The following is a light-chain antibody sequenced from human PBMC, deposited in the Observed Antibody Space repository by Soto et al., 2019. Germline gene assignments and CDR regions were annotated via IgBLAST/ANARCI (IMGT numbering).Light chain of an antibody. CDR2: DAS. CDR3: QQRSNWPPYT. Sequence: EIVLTQSPATLSLSPGERATLSCRASQSVSSYLAWYQQKPGQAPRLLIYDASNRATGIPARFSVSGSGTDFTLTISSLELEDFAVYYCQQRSNWPPYTFGHGTKLEIK. V-gene: IGKV3-11*01. J-gene: IGKJ2*01. CDR1: QSVSSY.